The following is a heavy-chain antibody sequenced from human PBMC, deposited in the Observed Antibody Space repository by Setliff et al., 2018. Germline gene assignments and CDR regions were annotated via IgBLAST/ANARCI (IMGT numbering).Heavy chain of an antibody. CDR1: GGSISRSSYS. J-gene: IGHJ6*02. Sequence: KSSETLSLTCTVSGGSISRSSYSWGWIRQPPGKGLEWIGSIYYSGSTYYNPSLESRVTISVDTSKNQFSLKLSSVTAADTAVYYCARAAGYSSSWYHYYYGMDVWGQGTTVTVSS. V-gene: IGHV4-39*01. D-gene: IGHD6-13*01. CDR2: IYYSGST. CDR3: ARAAGYSSSWYHYYYGMDV.